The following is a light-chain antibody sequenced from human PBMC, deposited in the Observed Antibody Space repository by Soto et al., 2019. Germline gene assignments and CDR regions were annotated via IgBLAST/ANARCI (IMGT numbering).Light chain of an antibody. J-gene: IGLJ2*01. CDR3: SSFSSRSTLV. Sequence: QPVLTQPASVSGSPGQSITISCTGTSSDVGGYNYVSWYQQHPGKAPKLIIYDVSNRPSGVSNRFSGSKSGNTASLTISGLQAEDEADYYCSSFSSRSTLVFGGGTKVTVL. CDR2: DVS. V-gene: IGLV2-14*01. CDR1: SSDVGGYNY.